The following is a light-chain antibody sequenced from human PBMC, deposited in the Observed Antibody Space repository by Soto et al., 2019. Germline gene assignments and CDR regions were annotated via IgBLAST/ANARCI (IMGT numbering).Light chain of an antibody. Sequence: EIVMTQSPATLSVSPGERATLSCRASQSVSSNLAWYQQKPCQAPRLLIYGASTRATGIQARFSGSGSGTEFTLTISSLQSEDFAVYYCQQYNNWPLTFGGGTKVEIK. V-gene: IGKV3-15*01. CDR3: QQYNNWPLT. J-gene: IGKJ4*01. CDR1: QSVSSN. CDR2: GAS.